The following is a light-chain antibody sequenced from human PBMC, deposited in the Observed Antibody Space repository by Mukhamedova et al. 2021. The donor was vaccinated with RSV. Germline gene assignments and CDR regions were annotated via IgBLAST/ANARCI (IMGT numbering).Light chain of an antibody. V-gene: IGLV2-14*03. CDR2: DVG. J-gene: IGLJ2*01. CDR3: SSYTTSSSRV. Sequence: PKLIVYDVGNRPSGVSNRFSGSKSGNTASLTISGLQAEDEADYYCSSYTTSSSRVFGGGTKLTVL.